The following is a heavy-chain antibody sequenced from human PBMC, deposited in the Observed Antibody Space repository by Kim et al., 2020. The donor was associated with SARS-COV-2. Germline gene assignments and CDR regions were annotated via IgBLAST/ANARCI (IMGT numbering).Heavy chain of an antibody. D-gene: IGHD3-16*01. J-gene: IGHJ5*02. CDR2: IYYNGNT. Sequence: SETLSLTCTVSGGSITDYYWSWIRQFPGKGLEWIGYIYYNGNTNYNPSLKSRLTISVDTSRNQFYLKLTSVTAADTAVYYCVREGKLAYYNWFDPWGQGTLVTVSS. CDR3: VREGKLAYYNWFDP. V-gene: IGHV4-59*01. CDR1: GGSITDYY.